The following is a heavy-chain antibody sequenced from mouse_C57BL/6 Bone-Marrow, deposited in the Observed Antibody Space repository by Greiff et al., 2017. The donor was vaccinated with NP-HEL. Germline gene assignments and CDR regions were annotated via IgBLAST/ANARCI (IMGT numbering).Heavy chain of an antibody. CDR1: GFTFKNTY. J-gene: IGHJ4*01. Sequence: VQLQQSVAELVRPGASVKLSCTASGFTFKNTYMHWVKQRPEQGLEWIGRIDPANGNTKYAPKFQGKATITADTSSTTAYLQLTSLPSEDTAVRYCARVRGNYAMDDWGQGTSVTVSS. CDR3: ARVRGNYAMDD. CDR2: IDPANGNT. V-gene: IGHV14-3*01.